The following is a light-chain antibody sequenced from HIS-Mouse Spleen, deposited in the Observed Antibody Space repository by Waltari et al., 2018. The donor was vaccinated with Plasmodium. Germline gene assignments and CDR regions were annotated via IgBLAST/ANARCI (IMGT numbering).Light chain of an antibody. J-gene: IGLJ2*01. CDR1: KLGDKY. V-gene: IGLV3-1*01. CDR2: QDS. Sequence: SYELTQPPSVSVSPGQPASLPRSGAKLGDKYACWYQQKPGQSPVLVIYQDSKRPSGIPERFSGSNSGNTATLTISGTQAMDEADYYCQAWDSSTVVFGGGTKLTVL. CDR3: QAWDSSTVV.